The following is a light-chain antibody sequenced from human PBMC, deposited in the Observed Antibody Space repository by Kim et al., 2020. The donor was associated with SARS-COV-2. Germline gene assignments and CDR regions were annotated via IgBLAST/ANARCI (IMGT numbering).Light chain of an antibody. Sequence: ATINCKSSQSVLYSSNNKNYLAWYQQKPGQPPKLLIYWASTRESGVPDRFSGSGSGTDFTLTISSLQAEDVAVYYCQQYYSTPWTFGQGTRVDIK. CDR1: QSVLYSSNNKNY. CDR2: WAS. J-gene: IGKJ1*01. CDR3: QQYYSTPWT. V-gene: IGKV4-1*01.